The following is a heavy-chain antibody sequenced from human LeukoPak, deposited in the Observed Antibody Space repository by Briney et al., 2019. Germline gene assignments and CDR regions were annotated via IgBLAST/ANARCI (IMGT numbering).Heavy chain of an antibody. CDR1: GYTFTDFF. CDR3: AKDSQLLQYVACYYYGMDV. J-gene: IGHJ6*02. Sequence: ASVKVSCQASGYTFTDFFVHCVRQAPGQGLEWMEWINPNSGSINYAQKFQGRVTITRDTSIGTAYMELTRLRSDDTALYYWAKDSQLLQYVACYYYGMDVWGQGTTVTVSS. CDR2: INPNSGSI. D-gene: IGHD2-21*02. V-gene: IGHV1-2*02.